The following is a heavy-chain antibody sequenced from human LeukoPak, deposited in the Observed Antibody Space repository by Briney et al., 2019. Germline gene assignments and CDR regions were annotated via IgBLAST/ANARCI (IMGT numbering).Heavy chain of an antibody. CDR3: AKDSPFEYSSTLFDY. Sequence: GGSLRLSCAASGFTFSGNDMSWVRQAPGKGRRWFSDISGSGGSTYYAGHCKGRFTISRDNSKNTLYLQMNSLRAEDTAVYYCAKDSPFEYSSTLFDYWGQGTLVTVSS. D-gene: IGHD6-6*01. J-gene: IGHJ4*02. V-gene: IGHV3-23*01. CDR2: ISGSGGST. CDR1: GFTFSGND.